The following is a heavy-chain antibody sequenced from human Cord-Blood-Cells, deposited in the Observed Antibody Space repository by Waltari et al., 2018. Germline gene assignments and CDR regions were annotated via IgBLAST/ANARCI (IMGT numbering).Heavy chain of an antibody. J-gene: IGHJ4*02. CDR2: MNPNGGNA. V-gene: IGHV1-8*03. CDR1: GYTFTSYD. Sequence: VQLVQSGAEVKKPGASVKVSCKASGYTFTSYDIHWVRRATGQGVEWEEGMNPNGGNAGYARKFQGRVTITRNTSMSTAYMELSSLRSEDTGVYYCARVVGKNYYESWGQGTLVAVSS. D-gene: IGHD3-22*01. CDR3: ARVVGKNYYES.